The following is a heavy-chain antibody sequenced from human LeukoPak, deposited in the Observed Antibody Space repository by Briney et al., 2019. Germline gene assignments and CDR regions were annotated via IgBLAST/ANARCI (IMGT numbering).Heavy chain of an antibody. D-gene: IGHD1-26*01. Sequence: ASVKVSCKASGYTFTNYGISWVRQAPGQGLEWMGWISAYNGNTNYAQKLQGRVTMTTDASTSTAYMELRSLRSDDTAVYYCARAPGEIVGPPAKYYFDYWGQGILVTVSS. CDR1: GYTFTNYG. J-gene: IGHJ4*02. CDR2: ISAYNGNT. V-gene: IGHV1-18*01. CDR3: ARAPGEIVGPPAKYYFDY.